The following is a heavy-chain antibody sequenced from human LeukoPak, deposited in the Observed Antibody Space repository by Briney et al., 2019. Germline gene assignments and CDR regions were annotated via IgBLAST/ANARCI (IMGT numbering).Heavy chain of an antibody. Sequence: PGGSLRLSCAASGFTFSSYAMSWVRQAPGKGLEWVSAISGSGGSTYYADSVKGRFTISRDNSKNTLYLQMNSLRAEDTAVYYSAKDRPEVIEMATSLDYWGQGTLVTVSS. J-gene: IGHJ4*02. CDR1: GFTFSSYA. D-gene: IGHD5-24*01. CDR2: ISGSGGST. V-gene: IGHV3-23*01. CDR3: AKDRPEVIEMATSLDY.